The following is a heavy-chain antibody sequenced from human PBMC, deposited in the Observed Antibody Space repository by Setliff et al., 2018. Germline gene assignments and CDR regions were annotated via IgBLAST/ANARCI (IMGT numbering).Heavy chain of an antibody. CDR2: ISAYNGRT. Sequence: ASVKVSCKASDYTFTDYGIYWVRQAPGQGLEWMGWISAYNGRTNYAEKFHARVTMTTDTATSTAYMELRSLKSDDTAVYYCARVLFGDLFSWFDPWGQGTQVTVSS. D-gene: IGHD3-10*02. V-gene: IGHV1-18*01. CDR3: ARVLFGDLFSWFDP. CDR1: DYTFTDYG. J-gene: IGHJ5*02.